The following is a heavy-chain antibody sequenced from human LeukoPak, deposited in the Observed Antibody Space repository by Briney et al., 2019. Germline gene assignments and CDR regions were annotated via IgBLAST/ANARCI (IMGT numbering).Heavy chain of an antibody. D-gene: IGHD3-3*01. J-gene: IGHJ6*02. CDR3: AKDYYDFWSGKYASYGMDV. Sequence: QAGGSLRLSCAASGFTFSSYAMSWVRQAPGKGLEWVSPISGSGGSTYYADSVKGRFTISRDNSKNTLYLQMNSLRAEDTAVYYCAKDYYDFWSGKYASYGMDVWGQGTTVTVSS. CDR1: GFTFSSYA. CDR2: ISGSGGST. V-gene: IGHV3-23*01.